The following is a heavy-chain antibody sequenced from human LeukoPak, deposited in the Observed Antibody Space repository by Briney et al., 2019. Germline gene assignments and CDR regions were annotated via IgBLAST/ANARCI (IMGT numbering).Heavy chain of an antibody. CDR1: GGSISSYY. V-gene: IGHV4-4*07. CDR3: AREGEQLARGGFYYYYGMDV. CDR2: IYTSGST. J-gene: IGHJ6*02. Sequence: SETLSLTCTVSGGSISSYYWSWIRQPAGKGLEWIGRIYTSGSTNYNPSLKSRVTVSVDTSKNQFSLKLSSVTAADTAVYYCAREGEQLARGGFYYYYGMDVWGQGTTVTVSS. D-gene: IGHD6-13*01.